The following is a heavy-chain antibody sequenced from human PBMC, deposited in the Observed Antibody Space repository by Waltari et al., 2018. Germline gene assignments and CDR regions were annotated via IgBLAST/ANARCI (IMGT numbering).Heavy chain of an antibody. CDR1: GFTFSSYG. D-gene: IGHD6-13*01. CDR2: IWYDGSNK. J-gene: IGHJ4*02. V-gene: IGHV3-33*01. CDR3: ARDNIAAAGILIDY. Sequence: QVQLVESGGGVVQPGRSLRLSCAAAGFTFSSYGMHWVRPAPGKGLEWVAVIWYDGSNKYYADSVKGRFTISRDNSKNTLYLQMNSLRAEDTAVYYCARDNIAAAGILIDYWGQGTLVTVSS.